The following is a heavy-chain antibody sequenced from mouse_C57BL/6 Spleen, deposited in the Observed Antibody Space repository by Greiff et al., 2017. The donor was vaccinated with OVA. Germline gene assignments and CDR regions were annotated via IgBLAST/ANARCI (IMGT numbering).Heavy chain of an antibody. J-gene: IGHJ4*01. CDR3: ARDYYGSRYVGNMDY. Sequence: VQLQQSGPELVKPGASVKMSCKASGYTFTDYNMHWVKQSHGKSLEWIGYINPNNGGTSSNQKFKGKATLTVNKSSSTAYMELRSLTSEDSAVYYGARDYYGSRYVGNMDYWGQGTSVTVSS. V-gene: IGHV1-22*01. CDR1: GYTFTDYN. D-gene: IGHD1-1*01. CDR2: INPNNGGT.